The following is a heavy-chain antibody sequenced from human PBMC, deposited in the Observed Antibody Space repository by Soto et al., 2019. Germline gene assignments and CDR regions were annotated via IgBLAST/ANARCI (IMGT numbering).Heavy chain of an antibody. CDR2: ISGSGGST. CDR3: AKAEHCSGGCCYVYYYYYYYMDV. V-gene: IGHV3-23*01. D-gene: IGHD2-15*01. CDR1: GFTFSSYA. Sequence: GGSLRLSCAASGFTFSSYAMSWVRQAPGKGLEWVSAISGSGGSTYYADSVKGRFTISRDNSKNTLYLQMNSLRAEDTAVYYCAKAEHCSGGCCYVYYYYYYYMDVWGKGTTVTVSS. J-gene: IGHJ6*03.